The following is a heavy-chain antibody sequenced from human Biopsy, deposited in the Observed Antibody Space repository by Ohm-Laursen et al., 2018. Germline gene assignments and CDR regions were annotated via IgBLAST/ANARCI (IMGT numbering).Heavy chain of an antibody. CDR2: IFYSGIT. J-gene: IGHJ5*02. Sequence: SDTLSLTCTVSGGSVSSNVAYWAWIRQPPGKGLESIGSIFYSGITYYNPSLQSRVTMSVDTSKNQFSLNLTSETAADTAVYYCARHPTGFWFDPWGQGTLVIVSS. CDR1: GGSVSSNVAY. V-gene: IGHV4-39*01. CDR3: ARHPTGFWFDP.